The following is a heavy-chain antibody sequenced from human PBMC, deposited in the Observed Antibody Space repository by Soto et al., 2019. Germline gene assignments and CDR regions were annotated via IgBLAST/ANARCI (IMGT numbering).Heavy chain of an antibody. J-gene: IGHJ6*02. V-gene: IGHV1-69*01. CDR2: IIPIFGTA. CDR1: GGTFSSYA. CDR3: ARSQGGSSSLDIYYYYYYGMDV. D-gene: IGHD2-15*01. Sequence: QVQLVQSGAEVKKPGSSVKVSCKAPGGTFSSYAISWVRQAPGQGLEWMGGIIPIFGTAKYEQKYQGIVTITADESTSTGYMELSSLRSEDTAVYYCARSQGGSSSLDIYYYYYYGMDVWGQGTTVTVSS.